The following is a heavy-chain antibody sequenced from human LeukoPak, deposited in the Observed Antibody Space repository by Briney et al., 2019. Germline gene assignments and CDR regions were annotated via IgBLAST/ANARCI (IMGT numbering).Heavy chain of an antibody. Sequence: SETLSLTCTVSGGSISSSSYYWGWIRQPPGKGLEWIAYIYHTGTTNSNPSLRSRVTISLDTSKNQFSLNVGSVTTADTAVYYCAKILAGGGSFDYWGQGALVTVSS. V-gene: IGHV4-61*05. CDR1: GGSISSSSYY. D-gene: IGHD1-26*01. J-gene: IGHJ4*02. CDR2: IYHTGTT. CDR3: AKILAGGGSFDY.